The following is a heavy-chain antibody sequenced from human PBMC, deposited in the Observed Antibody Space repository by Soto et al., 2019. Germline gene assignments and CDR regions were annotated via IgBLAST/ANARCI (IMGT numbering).Heavy chain of an antibody. CDR1: GFTFDDIG. D-gene: IGHD3-22*01. V-gene: IGHV3-20*03. Sequence: GGSLRLPFAASGFTFDDIGMSWVRQAPGKGLEWVSGINWNGGSTGYADSVKGRFTISRDNAKNSLYLQTNSLRAEDTALYYCARDGYYYDRTGYYFDHWGQGT. J-gene: IGHJ4*02. CDR3: ARDGYYYDRTGYYFDH. CDR2: INWNGGST.